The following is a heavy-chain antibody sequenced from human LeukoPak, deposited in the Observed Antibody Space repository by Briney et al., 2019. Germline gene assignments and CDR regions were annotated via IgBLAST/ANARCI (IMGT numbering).Heavy chain of an antibody. Sequence: GGSLRLSCAASGFTVSSNYMSWVRQAPGRGLEWISVIYSGDNTYYADSVKGRFIISRDNSKNTLYLQMNNLRAEDTAVYYCAREARGSRAVAGPLDYWGQGTLVTVSS. D-gene: IGHD6-19*01. CDR1: GFTVSSNY. CDR3: AREARGSRAVAGPLDY. CDR2: IYSGDNT. V-gene: IGHV3-53*01. J-gene: IGHJ4*02.